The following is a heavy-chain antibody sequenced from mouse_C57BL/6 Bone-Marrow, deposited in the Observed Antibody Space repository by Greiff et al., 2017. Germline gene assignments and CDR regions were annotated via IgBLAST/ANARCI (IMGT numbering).Heavy chain of an antibody. CDR1: GYAFSSSW. J-gene: IGHJ4*01. V-gene: IGHV1-82*01. D-gene: IGHD2-4*01. CDR2: IYPGDGAT. CDR3: ARPGGLRRAMDY. Sequence: QVQLQQSGPELVKPGASVKISCKASGYAFSSSWMNWVKQRPGKGLEWIGRIYPGDGATNYNGKFKGKATLTADKSSSTVYMILSSLTSEDAAVYFCARPGGLRRAMDYWGQGTSVTVSS.